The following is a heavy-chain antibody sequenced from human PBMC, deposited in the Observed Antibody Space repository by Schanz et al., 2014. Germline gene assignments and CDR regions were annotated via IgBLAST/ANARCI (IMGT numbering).Heavy chain of an antibody. CDR1: GDSISSNNYH. Sequence: QLQLQESGPGLLKPSETLSLTCSVSGDSISSNNYHWGWIRQSPGKGLEWIGRIYNSGKTNYNPSLKSRVTMSVDTSKKQFSLRLSSVSAADTAVYYCARHVLPYDAFDIWGQGTVVTVSS. CDR2: IYNSGKT. J-gene: IGHJ3*02. V-gene: IGHV4-39*01. CDR3: ARHVLPYDAFDI.